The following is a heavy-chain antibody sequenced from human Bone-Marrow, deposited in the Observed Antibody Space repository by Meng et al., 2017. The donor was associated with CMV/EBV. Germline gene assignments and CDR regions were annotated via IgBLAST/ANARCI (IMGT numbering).Heavy chain of an antibody. CDR1: GFPVSSNY. D-gene: IGHD3-10*01. V-gene: IGHV3-66*01. CDR2: IYSGGST. CDR3: ARDGGITMIRGVIDY. J-gene: IGHJ4*02. Sequence: SGFPVSSNYMSWVRQAPGKGLAWVSVIYSGGSTYYADSVKGRFTISRDNSKNTLYLQMNSLRADDTSVYYCARDGGITMIRGVIDYWGQGTLVTVSS.